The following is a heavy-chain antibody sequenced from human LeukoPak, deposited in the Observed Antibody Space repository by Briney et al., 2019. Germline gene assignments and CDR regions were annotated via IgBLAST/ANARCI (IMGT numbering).Heavy chain of an antibody. V-gene: IGHV3-30*02. Sequence: PGGSLRLSCVMSGVIFNIYGMHWIRQVPGKGLEWVAFIHSDGSNPNYADSVKGRFTISRDNSRNTVYLQMTGLTTEDTSVYYCARDWNWGFDYWGHGTLVTVSS. CDR2: IHSDGSNP. CDR3: ARDWNWGFDY. CDR1: GVIFNIYG. D-gene: IGHD3-16*01. J-gene: IGHJ4*01.